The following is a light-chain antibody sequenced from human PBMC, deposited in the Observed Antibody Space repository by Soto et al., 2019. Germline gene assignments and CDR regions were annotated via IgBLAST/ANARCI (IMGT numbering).Light chain of an antibody. V-gene: IGKV1-5*03. J-gene: IGKJ2*01. CDR1: QDVSHW. Sequence: DIHMDQSPSALSASVGDRVTITCRASQDVSHWLAWYQQKPGQAPKLVIYKASSLESGVPSRFSGRGSGTEFTLTIRDLQPDDFATYYCQHYDSYPYTFGQGISLEIK. CDR2: KAS. CDR3: QHYDSYPYT.